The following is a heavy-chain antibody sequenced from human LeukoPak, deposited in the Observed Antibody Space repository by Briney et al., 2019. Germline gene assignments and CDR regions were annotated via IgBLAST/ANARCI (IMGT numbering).Heavy chain of an antibody. CDR2: IDPSDSYT. CDR1: GYSFTSYW. Sequence: GESLKISCKGSGYSFTSYWISWVRQMPGKGREWMGRIDPSDSYTNYSPSFQGHVTISADKSINTAYLQWASLKASDTAMYYCSTARAYDSRSFDYWGQGTLVTVSS. D-gene: IGHD5-12*01. CDR3: STARAYDSRSFDY. V-gene: IGHV5-10-1*01. J-gene: IGHJ4*02.